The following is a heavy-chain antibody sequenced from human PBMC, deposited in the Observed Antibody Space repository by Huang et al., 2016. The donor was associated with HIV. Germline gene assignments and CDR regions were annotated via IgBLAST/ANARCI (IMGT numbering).Heavy chain of an antibody. CDR1: GDFISSTNYY. CDR3: ASQHIGAAATWF. V-gene: IGHV4-39*01. CDR2: VYQSGST. Sequence: QLQLQESGPGQVKPSETLSLTCTVSGDFISSTNYYWGWIRQSPGKGLEWVGSVYQSGSTNYSRSLKGRVTLSVDTSRNQFSLRLNSVTAADTAVYYCASQHIGAAATWFWGRGTQVAVSS. D-gene: IGHD6-13*01. J-gene: IGHJ4*02.